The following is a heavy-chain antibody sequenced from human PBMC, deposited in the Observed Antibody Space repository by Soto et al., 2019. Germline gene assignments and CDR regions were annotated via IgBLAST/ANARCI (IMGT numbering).Heavy chain of an antibody. CDR2: IAHHGSSS. Sequence: EVQLVESGGGLVQPGGSLTLSCAVSGFSFSTYAMHWVRRPPGRGLEFVSVIAHHGSSSFYADSLKGRFTVSRDNSRNTLYLHMNDLRPEDSATYYCVKDRTPNWNYPGMDVWGQGTTVTVSS. CDR3: VKDRTPNWNYPGMDV. J-gene: IGHJ6*02. D-gene: IGHD2-15*01. CDR1: GFSFSTYA. V-gene: IGHV3-64D*08.